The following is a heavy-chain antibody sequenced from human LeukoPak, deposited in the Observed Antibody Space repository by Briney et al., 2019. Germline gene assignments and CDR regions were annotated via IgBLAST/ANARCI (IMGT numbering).Heavy chain of an antibody. CDR1: GFTFSSYS. J-gene: IGHJ4*02. CDR3: ARDMTGYDFWSGYPPYYFDY. Sequence: GGSLRLSCAASGFTFSSYSMNWVRQAPGKGLEWVSYISSSSSTIYYADSVKGRFTISRDNAKNSLYLQMNSLRAEDTAVYYCARDMTGYDFWSGYPPYYFDYWGQGTLSPSPQ. D-gene: IGHD3-3*01. CDR2: ISSSSSTI. V-gene: IGHV3-48*01.